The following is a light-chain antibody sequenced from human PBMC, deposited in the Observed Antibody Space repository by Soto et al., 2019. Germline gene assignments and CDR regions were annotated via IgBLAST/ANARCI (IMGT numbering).Light chain of an antibody. V-gene: IGKV3-20*01. J-gene: IGKJ1*01. CDR2: GAS. CDR3: QQHGGSPVT. CDR1: QSVSSSY. Sequence: EIVLTQSPGTLSLSPGERATLSCRASQSVSSSYLAWYQQKPGQAPRLLIYGASSRATGIPDRFSGSGSGTDFTLTISRLEPEDFAVYYCQQHGGSPVTFGQGTKVDIK.